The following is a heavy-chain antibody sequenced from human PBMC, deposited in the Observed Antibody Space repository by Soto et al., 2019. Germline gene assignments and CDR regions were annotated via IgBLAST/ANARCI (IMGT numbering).Heavy chain of an antibody. CDR1: GGYICSSSYY. D-gene: IGHD3-3*01. CDR3: ARRRITIFGVAHTFDY. J-gene: IGHJ4*02. Sequence: TETLSRSYTVSGGYICSSSYYWGWIRQPPGKGLEWIGSIYYSGSTYYNPSLKSRVTISVDTSKNQFSLKLSSVTAADTAVYYCARRRITIFGVAHTFDYWGQGTLVTVSS. CDR2: IYYSGST. V-gene: IGHV4-39*01.